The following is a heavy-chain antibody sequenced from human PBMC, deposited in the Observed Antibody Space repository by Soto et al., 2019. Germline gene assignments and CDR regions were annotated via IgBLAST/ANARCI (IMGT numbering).Heavy chain of an antibody. CDR2: ITVYNGNT. D-gene: IGHD5-18*01. V-gene: IGHV1-18*04. CDR1: GYTFTNYG. Sequence: ASVKVSCKASGYTFTNYGVSWVRQAPGQGLEWMGWITVYNGNTHYAQNLQGRVTMTTDTSTSTAHMELWSLGSDDPAVYYCARSYSYGSYWYFDYWGQGALVTVSS. J-gene: IGHJ4*02. CDR3: ARSYSYGSYWYFDY.